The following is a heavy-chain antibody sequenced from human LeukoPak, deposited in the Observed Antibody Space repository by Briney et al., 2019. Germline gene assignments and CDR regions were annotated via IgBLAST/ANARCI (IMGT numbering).Heavy chain of an antibody. CDR3: ARGTFGVDY. CDR1: GFTFTNFG. V-gene: IGHV3-33*01. Sequence: GGSLRLSCAPSGFTFTNFGMHWVRQARDNGPEWVATIWYDGSKKYYADSVKGRFTISRDNSKNRLYLQMNSLRAEDTAVYYCARGTFGVDYWGQGTLVTVSS. CDR2: IWYDGSKK. J-gene: IGHJ4*02. D-gene: IGHD3-10*01.